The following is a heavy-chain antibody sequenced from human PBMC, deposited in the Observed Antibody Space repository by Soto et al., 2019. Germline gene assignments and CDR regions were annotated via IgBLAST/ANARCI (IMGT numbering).Heavy chain of an antibody. J-gene: IGHJ4*02. CDR2: IYYSGST. CDR3: ARSGDLYGSGSYSNKYYFDY. V-gene: IGHV4-59*01. D-gene: IGHD3-10*01. Sequence: TSELLCLTCTVSGGTISSYCGRWIRKTPGKGLEWIGYIYYSGSTNYNPSLKSRVTISVDTSKNQFSLKLSSVTAADTAVYYCARSGDLYGSGSYSNKYYFDYRGQGTLVTVSS. CDR1: GGTISSYC.